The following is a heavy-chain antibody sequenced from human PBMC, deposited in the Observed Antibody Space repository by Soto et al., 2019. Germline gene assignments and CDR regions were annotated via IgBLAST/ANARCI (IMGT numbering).Heavy chain of an antibody. CDR1: GFTFSSYG. CDR3: AKVKTYDFWSGLYY. V-gene: IGHV3-30*02. CDR2: IWYDGSNK. Sequence: GSLRLSCAASGFTFSSYGMHWVRQAPGKGLEWVAVIWYDGSNKYYADSVKGRFTISRDNSKNTLYLQMNSLRAEDTAVYYCAKVKTYDFWSGLYYWGQGTLVTVSS. J-gene: IGHJ4*02. D-gene: IGHD3-3*01.